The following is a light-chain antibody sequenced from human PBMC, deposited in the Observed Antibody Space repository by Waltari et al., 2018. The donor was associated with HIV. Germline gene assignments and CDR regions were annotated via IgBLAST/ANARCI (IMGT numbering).Light chain of an antibody. Sequence: EIVMTQYPATLSASPGERATLSCRASQGITYSRLAWYQKKTGQAPRLLIYGASTRATGIPARFSGSESGTEFTLTISSLQSEDFAVYFCQQYDQYPRTFGQGTKVETK. V-gene: IGKV3D-15*01. CDR1: QGITYSR. CDR2: GAS. J-gene: IGKJ1*01. CDR3: QQYDQYPRT.